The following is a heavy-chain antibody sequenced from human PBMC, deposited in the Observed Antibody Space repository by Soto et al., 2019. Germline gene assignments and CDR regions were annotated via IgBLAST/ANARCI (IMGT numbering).Heavy chain of an antibody. CDR1: GFTFNNYA. CDR3: AKVNVAMDIIFDY. J-gene: IGHJ4*02. Sequence: GSLRLSCAASGFTFNNYAMSWVRQAPGKELEWVATINDIGYDTYYVDSVKGRFTISRDKSKNTLYLQMNSLRAEDTAAYYCAKVNVAMDIIFDYWGQGTLVTVSS. D-gene: IGHD5-12*01. V-gene: IGHV3-23*01. CDR2: INDIGYDT.